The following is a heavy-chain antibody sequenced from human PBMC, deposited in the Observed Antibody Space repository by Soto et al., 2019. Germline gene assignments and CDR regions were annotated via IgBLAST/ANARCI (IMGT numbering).Heavy chain of an antibody. CDR3: ARIPGIAVAGAGYDAFDI. CDR2: RNPNSGNR. V-gene: IGHV1-8*01. J-gene: IGHJ3*02. D-gene: IGHD6-19*01. CDR1: AYTFTSYD. Sequence: ASVKVSCKTSAYTFTSYDINWVRQATGQGLEWMGWRNPNSGNRSYAQKFQGRVTMTRDTSTSTVNMELSSMRSEDRAVYYCARIPGIAVAGAGYDAFDIWGQGTMVTVSS.